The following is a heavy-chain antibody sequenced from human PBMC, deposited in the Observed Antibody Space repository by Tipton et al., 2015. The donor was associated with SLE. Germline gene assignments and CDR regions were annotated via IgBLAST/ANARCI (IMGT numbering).Heavy chain of an antibody. CDR3: ARELMVRGVIRNWFDP. Sequence: PGLVKPSQTLSLTCAISGDRVASNSSSWNWIRQSPSRGLEWLGRTYYMSKWYHDYAASVKSRITINPDTSKNQFSLQLSSVTAADTAVYYCARELMVRGVIRNWFDPWGQGTLVTVSS. D-gene: IGHD3-10*01. CDR2: TYYMSKWYH. CDR1: GDRVASNSSS. J-gene: IGHJ5*02. V-gene: IGHV6-1*01.